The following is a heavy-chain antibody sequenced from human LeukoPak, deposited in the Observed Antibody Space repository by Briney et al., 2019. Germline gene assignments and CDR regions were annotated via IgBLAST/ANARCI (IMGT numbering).Heavy chain of an antibody. CDR2: INHSGST. D-gene: IGHD1-26*01. J-gene: IGHJ5*02. CDR1: GGSFRGYY. CDR3: VGALPGGWFDP. Sequence: SETLSLTCAVYGGSFRGYYWSWIRQPPGKGLEWIGEINHSGSTNYNPSLKSRVTISVDTSKNQFSLKLSSVTAADTAVYYCVGALPGGWFDPWGQGTLVTVSS. V-gene: IGHV4-34*01.